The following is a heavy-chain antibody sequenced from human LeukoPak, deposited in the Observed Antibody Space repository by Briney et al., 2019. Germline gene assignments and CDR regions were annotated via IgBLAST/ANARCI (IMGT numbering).Heavy chain of an antibody. CDR2: ISYDGSNK. D-gene: IGHD1-26*01. CDR3: ARFYANEWELPH. J-gene: IGHJ4*02. CDR1: GFTFSSYA. Sequence: GGSLRLSCGASGFTFSSYAMHWVRQAPGKGLEWVALISYDGSNKYYADSVKGRFTISRDNSKNTLYLQMNSLRAEDTAVYYCARFYANEWELPHWGQGTLVTVSS. V-gene: IGHV3-30*04.